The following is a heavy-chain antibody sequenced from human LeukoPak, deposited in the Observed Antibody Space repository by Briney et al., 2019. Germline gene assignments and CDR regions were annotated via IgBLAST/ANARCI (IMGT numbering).Heavy chain of an antibody. Sequence: GGSLRLSCAASGFTFSSYEMNWVRQAPGKGLEWVSYISSSGSTIYYADSVKGRFTISRDNAKNSLSLQMNSLRAEDTAVYYCARDMWIQLTRRDYMDVWGKGTTVTVSS. D-gene: IGHD5-18*01. J-gene: IGHJ6*03. CDR3: ARDMWIQLTRRDYMDV. V-gene: IGHV3-48*03. CDR2: ISSSGSTI. CDR1: GFTFSSYE.